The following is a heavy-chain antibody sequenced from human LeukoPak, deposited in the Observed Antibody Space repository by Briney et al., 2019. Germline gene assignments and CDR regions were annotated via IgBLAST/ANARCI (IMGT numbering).Heavy chain of an antibody. J-gene: IGHJ4*02. CDR2: IRSGAYT. V-gene: IGHV3-23*01. CDR3: ARISVVSRSGPLDY. Sequence: GGSLRLSCAASGFTFSSYAMSWVRQAPGKGLEWVSTIRSGAYTYYADSVKGRLSISRDNSKNTLYLEMNSLRAEDAAVYYCARISVVSRSGPLDYWGQGTLVTVSS. D-gene: IGHD3-10*01. CDR1: GFTFSSYA.